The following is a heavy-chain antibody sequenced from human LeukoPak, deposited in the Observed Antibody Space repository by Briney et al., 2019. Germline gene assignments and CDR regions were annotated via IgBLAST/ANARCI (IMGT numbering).Heavy chain of an antibody. V-gene: IGHV3-30*04. J-gene: IGHJ6*04. CDR1: GFTFSSYA. CDR3: AREVRHYYGMDV. Sequence: GGSLRLSCAASGFTFSSYAMHWVRQAPGKGLEWVAVISYDGSNKYYADSVKGRFTISRDNSKNTLYLQMNSLRAEDTAVYYCAREVRHYYGMDVWGKGTTVTVS. CDR2: ISYDGSNK.